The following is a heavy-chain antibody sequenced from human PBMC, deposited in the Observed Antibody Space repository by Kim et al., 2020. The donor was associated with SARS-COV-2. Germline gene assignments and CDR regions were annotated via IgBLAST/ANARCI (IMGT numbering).Heavy chain of an antibody. CDR3: ARGRDGYRSAFDI. D-gene: IGHD5-12*01. J-gene: IGHJ3*02. CDR1: GFTFTTYS. CDR2: ISGSTTYI. V-gene: IGHV3-21*01. Sequence: GGSLRLSCAASGFTFTTYSINWVRQAPGKGLEWVSSISGSTTYIYYGDSVKGRFTISRDNAKNSVYLQMNSLRAEDTAVYYCARGRDGYRSAFDIWGHG.